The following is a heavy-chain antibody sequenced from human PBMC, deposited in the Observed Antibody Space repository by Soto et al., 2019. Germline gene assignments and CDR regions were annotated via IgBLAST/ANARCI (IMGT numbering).Heavy chain of an antibody. CDR2: MNPNTGVSKT. J-gene: IGHJ5*01. CDR3: ARGGTAYYSFWDNPRGDWLDS. Sequence: QVQMMQSGAEVKKPGASVKVSCKASGYTFTNYDISWVRQAAGQGLEWMGWMNPNTGVSKTTYLRKFDGRVTMTRDTSIDTAYLEIHDLRSEDTAVYYCARGGTAYYSFWDNPRGDWLDSWGHGTLVTVSS. V-gene: IGHV1-8*02. CDR1: GYTFTNYD. D-gene: IGHD3-3*01.